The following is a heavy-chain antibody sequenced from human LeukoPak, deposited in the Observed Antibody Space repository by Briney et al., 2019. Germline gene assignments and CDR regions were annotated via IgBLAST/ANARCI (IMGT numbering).Heavy chain of an antibody. CDR3: TKGTIWLPFDY. D-gene: IGHD5-18*01. CDR1: GFIFSSFE. V-gene: IGHV3-48*03. Sequence: GGSLRLSCVASGFIFSSFEMNWVRQAPGKGLEWVSHISSGGVAIYYADSVKGRFTISRDDAKNSLYLQMNSLRAEDTAVYYCTKGTIWLPFDYWGQGTLVTVSS. CDR2: ISSGGVAI. J-gene: IGHJ4*02.